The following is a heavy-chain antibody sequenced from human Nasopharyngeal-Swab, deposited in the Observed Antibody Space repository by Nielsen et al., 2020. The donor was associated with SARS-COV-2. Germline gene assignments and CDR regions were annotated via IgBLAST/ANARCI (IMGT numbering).Heavy chain of an antibody. Sequence: WIRQPPGKGLEWVAVIWYDGSNKYYADSVKGRFTISRDNAKNSLYLQMNSLRAEDTAVYYCARRLGRLRWSKDGMDVWGQGTTVTVSS. D-gene: IGHD4-23*01. CDR3: ARRLGRLRWSKDGMDV. J-gene: IGHJ6*02. V-gene: IGHV3-33*01. CDR2: IWYDGSNK.